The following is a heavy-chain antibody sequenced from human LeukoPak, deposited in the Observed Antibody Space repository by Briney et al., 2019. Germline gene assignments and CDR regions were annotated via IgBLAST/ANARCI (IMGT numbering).Heavy chain of an antibody. V-gene: IGHV3-30-3*01. Sequence: GGSLRVSCVASGFTFTSYSIHWVRQPPGKGLEWLGVISHDDSNKYYADSVKGRFTISRDNSKDTVYLQMNSLGPEDTATYYCATLYIVVLSTSEWFDPWGQGTLVTVSS. D-gene: IGHD2-21*01. J-gene: IGHJ5*02. CDR3: ATLYIVVLSTSEWFDP. CDR2: ISHDDSNK. CDR1: GFTFTSYS.